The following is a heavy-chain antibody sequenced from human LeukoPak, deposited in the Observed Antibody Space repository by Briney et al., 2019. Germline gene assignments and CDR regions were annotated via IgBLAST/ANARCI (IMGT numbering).Heavy chain of an antibody. D-gene: IGHD3-22*01. Sequence: PSETLSLTCTVSGGSISSDYWSWIRQPPGKGLEWIGYIYYSGSTNYNPSLKSRVTISVDTSKNQFSLKLSSVTAADTAVYYCARDNYYDSSGQGVPHNWFDPWGQGTLVTVSS. CDR2: IYYSGST. CDR1: GGSISSDY. CDR3: ARDNYYDSSGQGVPHNWFDP. J-gene: IGHJ5*02. V-gene: IGHV4-59*01.